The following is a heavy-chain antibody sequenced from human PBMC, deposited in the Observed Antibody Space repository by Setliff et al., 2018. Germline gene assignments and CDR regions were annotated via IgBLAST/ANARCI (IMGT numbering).Heavy chain of an antibody. CDR3: ARHTIAMSTIISYFDY. CDR2: LSYNGNA. D-gene: IGHD3-10*01. J-gene: IGHJ4*02. V-gene: IGHV4-39*01. CDR1: SGSISSDNYY. Sequence: SETLSLTCTVSSGSISSDNYYWGWIRQPPGKGLEWIGTLSYNGNAYYTPSLKSRVTISIDTSKNQFSLKLSSVTAADTAVYYCARHTIAMSTIISYFDYWGQGTLVTVPS.